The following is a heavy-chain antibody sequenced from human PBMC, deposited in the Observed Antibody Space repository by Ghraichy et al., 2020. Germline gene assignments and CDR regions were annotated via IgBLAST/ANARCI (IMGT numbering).Heavy chain of an antibody. V-gene: IGHV4-59*12. J-gene: IGHJ4*02. CDR1: GGSITSYY. Sequence: SQTLSLTCTVSGGSITSYYWSWIRQPPGKGLEWIGNIHNSGSTKYNPSLKSRVTISVDTSKNQFSLKVSSVTAADTAVYYCARRRAEGSGSYYFYYWGQGTLVTVSS. CDR3: ARRRAEGSGSYYFYY. D-gene: IGHD3-10*01. CDR2: IHNSGST.